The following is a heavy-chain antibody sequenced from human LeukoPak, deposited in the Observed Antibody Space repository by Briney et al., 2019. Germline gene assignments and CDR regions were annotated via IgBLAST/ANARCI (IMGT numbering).Heavy chain of an antibody. Sequence: ASVKVSCKASGYTFTGYYMHWVRQAPGQGLEWMGWMNPNSGNTGFAQKFQGRVTMTRDTSISTAYMELGSLRSEDTAVYYCARGLELREWGQGTLVTVSS. CDR3: ARGLELRE. D-gene: IGHD1-7*01. J-gene: IGHJ4*02. CDR1: GYTFTGYY. V-gene: IGHV1-8*02. CDR2: MNPNSGNT.